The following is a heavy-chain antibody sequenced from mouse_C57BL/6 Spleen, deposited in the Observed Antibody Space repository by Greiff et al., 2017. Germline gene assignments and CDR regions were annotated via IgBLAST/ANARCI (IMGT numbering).Heavy chain of an antibody. Sequence: VQLKESGGGLVKPGGSLKLSCAASGFTFSDYGMHWVRQAPEKGLEWVAYISSGSSTIYYADTVKGRFTISRDNAKNTLFLQMTSLRSEDTAMYYCARADYYGSTLYYFDYWGQGTTLTVSS. J-gene: IGHJ2*01. CDR3: ARADYYGSTLYYFDY. CDR2: ISSGSSTI. D-gene: IGHD1-1*01. V-gene: IGHV5-17*01. CDR1: GFTFSDYG.